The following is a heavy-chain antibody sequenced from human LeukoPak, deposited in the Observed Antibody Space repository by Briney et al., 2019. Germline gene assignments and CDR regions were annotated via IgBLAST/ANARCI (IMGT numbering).Heavy chain of an antibody. Sequence: ASVKVSCKASGYTFTSYGISWVRQAPGQGLEWMGIINPSGASTSYAQKFQGRVTMTRDTSTSTVYMELSSLRSEDTAVYYCARAIQSDSSGYPGLWGQGTLVTVSS. CDR2: INPSGAST. CDR3: ARAIQSDSSGYPGL. CDR1: GYTFTSYG. J-gene: IGHJ4*02. V-gene: IGHV1-46*01. D-gene: IGHD3-22*01.